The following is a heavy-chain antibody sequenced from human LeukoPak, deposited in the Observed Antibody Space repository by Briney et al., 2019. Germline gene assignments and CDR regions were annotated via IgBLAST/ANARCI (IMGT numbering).Heavy chain of an antibody. CDR2: IIPISGTA. CDR1: GGTFSNYA. D-gene: IGHD6-6*01. V-gene: IGHV1-69*13. Sequence: SVKVSCKASGGTFSNYAISWVRQAPGQGLEWMGGIIPISGTANYAQKFQGRVTITADESTSTAYMELSSLRSDDTAVYYCARDSFLIAARREFDYWGQGTLVTVSS. J-gene: IGHJ4*02. CDR3: ARDSFLIAARREFDY.